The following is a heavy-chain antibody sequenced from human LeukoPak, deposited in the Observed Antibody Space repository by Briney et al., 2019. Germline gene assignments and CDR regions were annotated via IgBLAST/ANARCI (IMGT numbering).Heavy chain of an antibody. CDR1: GDTFSNHP. Sequence: GASVKVSCKASGDTFSNHPLNWVRQAPGQGLEWLGMIIPIFNSLKYAEKFQGRLTITADKATTTAYLELSSLDSDDTAVYYCARDYQGGYGDKTVDYWGQGTLVTVSS. CDR2: IIPIFNSL. D-gene: IGHD5-18*01. J-gene: IGHJ4*02. CDR3: ARDYQGGYGDKTVDY. V-gene: IGHV1-69*06.